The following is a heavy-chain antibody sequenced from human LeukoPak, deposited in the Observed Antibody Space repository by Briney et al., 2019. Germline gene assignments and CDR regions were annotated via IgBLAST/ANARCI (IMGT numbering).Heavy chain of an antibody. CDR3: AKIFYYGSGSYYKYYYYYYMDV. V-gene: IGHV3-23*01. J-gene: IGHJ6*03. D-gene: IGHD3-10*01. CDR2: ISGSGGST. Sequence: GGSLRLSCAASGFTFSTFWMHWVRQAPGKGLEWVSAISGSGGSTYYADSVKGRFTISRDNSKNTLYLQMNSLRAEDTAVYYCAKIFYYGSGSYYKYYYYYYMDVWGKGTTVTISS. CDR1: GFTFSTFW.